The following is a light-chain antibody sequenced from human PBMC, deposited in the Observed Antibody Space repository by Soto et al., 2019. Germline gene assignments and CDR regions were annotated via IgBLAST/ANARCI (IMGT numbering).Light chain of an antibody. CDR1: QSVGNNY. Sequence: EIVLTQSPGTLSLSPGERATLSCRASQSVGNNYLAWYQQKPGQAPRLLIYGASSRATGIPDRFSGSGSGTDFTLTIGRLEPEDSAVYYCQHYANSPWTVGQGTKVDIK. J-gene: IGKJ1*01. CDR2: GAS. CDR3: QHYANSPWT. V-gene: IGKV3-20*01.